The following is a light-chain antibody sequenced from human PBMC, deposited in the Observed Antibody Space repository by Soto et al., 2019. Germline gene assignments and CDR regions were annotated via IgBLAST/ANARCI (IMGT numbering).Light chain of an antibody. Sequence: EIVLTQSPGTLSLSPGERATLSCRASQSVSSSYLAWYQQKAGQAPRLLIYGASSRATGIPDRFSGSGSGTDFTLTISRLEPEDFAVYYCQQYGSSRGLTFGGGTKVEIK. CDR2: GAS. CDR3: QQYGSSRGLT. CDR1: QSVSSSY. J-gene: IGKJ4*01. V-gene: IGKV3-20*01.